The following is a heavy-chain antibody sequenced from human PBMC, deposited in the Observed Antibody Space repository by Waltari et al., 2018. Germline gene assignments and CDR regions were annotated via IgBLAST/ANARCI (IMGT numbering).Heavy chain of an antibody. CDR1: GFTFSSYS. CDR2: ISSSSSTI. J-gene: IGHJ4*02. D-gene: IGHD1-7*01. V-gene: IGHV3-48*04. Sequence: EVQLVESGGGLVQPGGSLRLSCAASGFTFSSYSMNWVRQAPGKGLEWVSYISSSSSTIYYADSVKGRFTISRDNAKNSLYQQMNSLRAEDTAVYYCARSRNWNYGLLDYWGQGTLVTVSS. CDR3: ARSRNWNYGLLDY.